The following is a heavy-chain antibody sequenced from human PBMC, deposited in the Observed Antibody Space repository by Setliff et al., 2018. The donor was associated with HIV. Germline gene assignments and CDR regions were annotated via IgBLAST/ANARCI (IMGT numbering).Heavy chain of an antibody. CDR3: ARGHCSGTNCYGVDYYGMDV. J-gene: IGHJ6*02. Sequence: SETLSLTCAVSGGSISSDNWWTWVRQPPGKGLEWIGEIYHSEYTNYNASLKSRVSMSVDESKNQFSLKLTSVTAADTAVYYCARGHCSGTNCYGVDYYGMDVWGQGTTVTVLL. CDR2: IYHSEYT. D-gene: IGHD2-2*01. CDR1: GGSISSDNW. V-gene: IGHV4-4*02.